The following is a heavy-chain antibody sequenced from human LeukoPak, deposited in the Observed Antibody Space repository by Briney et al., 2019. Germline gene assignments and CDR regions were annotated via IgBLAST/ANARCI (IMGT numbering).Heavy chain of an antibody. V-gene: IGHV1-8*01. Sequence: RASVKVSCKASGYTFTSYDINWVRQAAGQGLEWMGWMNPNSGNTGYAQKFQGRVTMTRNTSISTAYMELSSLRSEDTAVYYCARDYCSSTSCLFDYWGQGTLVTVSS. CDR1: GYTFTSYD. CDR3: ARDYCSSTSCLFDY. CDR2: MNPNSGNT. D-gene: IGHD2-2*01. J-gene: IGHJ4*02.